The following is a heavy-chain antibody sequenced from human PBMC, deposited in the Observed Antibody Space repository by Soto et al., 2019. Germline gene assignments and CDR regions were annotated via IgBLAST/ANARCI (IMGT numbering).Heavy chain of an antibody. D-gene: IGHD3-22*01. V-gene: IGHV4-34*01. CDR2: INHSEST. Sequence: SETLSLTCAVYGGSFSGYYWSWIRQPPGKGLEWIGEINHSESTNYNPSLKSRVTISVDTSKNHFSLKLSSVTAADTAVYYCARGQDDDYYDSSGYYYRYWGQGTLVTVSS. CDR3: ARGQDDDYYDSSGYYYRY. CDR1: GGSFSGYY. J-gene: IGHJ4*02.